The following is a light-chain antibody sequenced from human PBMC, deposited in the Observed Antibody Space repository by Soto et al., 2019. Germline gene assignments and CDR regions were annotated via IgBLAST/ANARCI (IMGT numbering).Light chain of an antibody. V-gene: IGLV5-45*03. CDR3: VIWHGYGWV. J-gene: IGLJ3*02. Sequence: QLVLTQPSSLSASPGASASLTCTLRSGFDVGTYKIYWYQQRPGSPPQYLLTYKSDSDNQQGSGVPSRFSGSKDASANAGILLSSGLQSDDEADYYCVIWHGYGWVFGGGTKLTVL. CDR1: SGFDVGTYK. CDR2: YKSDSDN.